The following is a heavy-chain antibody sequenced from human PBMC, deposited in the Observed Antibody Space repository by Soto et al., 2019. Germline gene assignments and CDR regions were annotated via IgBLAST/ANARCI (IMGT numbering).Heavy chain of an antibody. Sequence: PTRLNPPLTLPLTCTVSGFSLTSGGMTLGWIRQPPGEAPEWLALAEQYSPTLQGRLTFTKDTSKNQVVLTLTSVDPEDTATYYCTLRHDSSLGPIYWGQGIQVTVSS. CDR2: AE. CDR3: TLRHDSSLGPIY. V-gene: IGHV2-5*01. J-gene: IGHJ4*02. D-gene: IGHD3-16*01. CDR1: GFSLTSGGMT.